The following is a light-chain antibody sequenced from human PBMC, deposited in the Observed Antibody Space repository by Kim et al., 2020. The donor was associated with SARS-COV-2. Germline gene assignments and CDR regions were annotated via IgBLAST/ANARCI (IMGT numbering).Light chain of an antibody. Sequence: SYELTQPPSVSVAPGKTASITCGGNNIGSKSVHWYRQKPGQAPVLVIYYDSDRPSGIPERFSGSNSGNTATLTISRVEAGDEADYYCQVWDSSSDLVVFGGGTQLTVL. CDR3: QVWDSSSDLVV. V-gene: IGLV3-21*04. CDR2: YDS. CDR1: NIGSKS. J-gene: IGLJ3*02.